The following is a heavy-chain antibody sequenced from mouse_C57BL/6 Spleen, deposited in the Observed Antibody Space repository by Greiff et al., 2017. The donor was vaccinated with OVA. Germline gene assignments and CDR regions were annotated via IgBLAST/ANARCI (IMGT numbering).Heavy chain of an antibody. CDR2: INPSTGGT. CDR3: ARWGLRRDYAMDY. V-gene: IGHV1-43*01. Sequence: EVQLQQSGPELVKPGASVKISCKASGYSFTGYYMHWVKQSSEKSLEWIGEINPSTGGTSYNQKFKGKATLTVDKSSSTAYMQLKSLTSEDSAVYYCARWGLRRDYAMDYWGQGTSVTVSS. CDR1: GYSFTGYY. D-gene: IGHD2-4*01. J-gene: IGHJ4*01.